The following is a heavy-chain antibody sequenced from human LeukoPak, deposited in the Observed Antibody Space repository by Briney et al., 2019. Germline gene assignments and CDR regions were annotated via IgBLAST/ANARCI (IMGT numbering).Heavy chain of an antibody. D-gene: IGHD3-10*01. Sequence: SKTLSLTCAVYGGSFRGYYWSWIRQPPGKGLEWIGEINHSGSTNYNPSLKSRVTKSVDTSKNQFSLKLSSVTAADTAVYYCARGRMDYYGSGSSKRQFDYWGQGTLVTVSS. CDR1: GGSFRGYY. J-gene: IGHJ4*02. V-gene: IGHV4-34*01. CDR3: ARGRMDYYGSGSSKRQFDY. CDR2: INHSGST.